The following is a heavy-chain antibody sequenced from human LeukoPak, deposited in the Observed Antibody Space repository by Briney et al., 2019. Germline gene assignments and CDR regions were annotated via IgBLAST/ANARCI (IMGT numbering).Heavy chain of an antibody. D-gene: IGHD2-21*01. J-gene: IGHJ4*02. CDR3: AKGPGKLVVVVSTFDY. CDR2: ISGRGGST. CDR1: GFIFKTYD. Sequence: PGGSLRLSCAASGFIFKTYDMSWVRQAPGKGLEWVSTISGRGGSTNYADSVKGRFTISRDNSKNTLYLQMNSLRAEDTAIYYCAKGPGKLVVVVSTFDYWGQGTLVTVSA. V-gene: IGHV3-23*01.